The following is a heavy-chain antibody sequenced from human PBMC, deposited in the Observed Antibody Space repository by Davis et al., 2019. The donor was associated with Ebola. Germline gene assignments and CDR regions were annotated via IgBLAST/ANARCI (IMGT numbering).Heavy chain of an antibody. CDR2: ISSSTI. J-gene: IGHJ4*02. V-gene: IGHV3-48*01. CDR3: ARGILVSNGDGYFDY. CDR1: GFTFSSYS. D-gene: IGHD4-17*01. Sequence: GESLKISCAASGFTFSSYSMNWVRQAPGKGLEWVSYISSSTIYYADSVKGRFTISRDNAKNSLYLQMNSLRAEDTAVYYCARGILVSNGDGYFDYWGQGTLVTVSS.